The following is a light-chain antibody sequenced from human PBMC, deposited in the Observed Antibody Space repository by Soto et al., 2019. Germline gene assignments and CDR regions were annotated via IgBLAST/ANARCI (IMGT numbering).Light chain of an antibody. J-gene: IGKJ1*01. CDR1: QTLNDW. CDR2: ATS. Sequence: DIQMTQSPSTLSASVGDRVTITCRASQTLNDWLAWYQHKPGQGPKPLIHATSKLETGVPPRFSGSGSGTEFTLTINGLQPDDSATYFCQQYKYYWTFGQGTKVEVK. V-gene: IGKV1-5*03. CDR3: QQYKYYWT.